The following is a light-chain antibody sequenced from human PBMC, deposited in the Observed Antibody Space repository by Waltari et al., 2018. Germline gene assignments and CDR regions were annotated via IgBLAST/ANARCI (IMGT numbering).Light chain of an antibody. Sequence: VFESTKNKNSLAWYQQQKGKNATLLLIWAATRVYGVPEPWSGSGCWTEETLPTISMQAPDVVAYYCHQHYRSFPWTFGQGTKVEIK. CDR3: HQHYRSFPWT. CDR1: VFESTKNKNS. CDR2: WAA. V-gene: IGKV4-1*01. J-gene: IGKJ1*01.